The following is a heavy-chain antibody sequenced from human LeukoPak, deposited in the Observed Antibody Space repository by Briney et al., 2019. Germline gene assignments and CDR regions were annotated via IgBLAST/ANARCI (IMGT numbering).Heavy chain of an antibody. CDR1: GFTFSSYA. J-gene: IGHJ4*02. V-gene: IGHV3-30-3*01. D-gene: IGHD3-10*01. Sequence: GGSLRLSCAASGFTFSSYAMHWVRQAPGKGLEWVAVISYDGSNKYYADSVKGRFTISRDNSKNTLYLQMNSLRAEDTAVYYCARDEYYYGSGSYYSPVRYWGQGTLVTVSS. CDR3: ARDEYYYGSGSYYSPVRY. CDR2: ISYDGSNK.